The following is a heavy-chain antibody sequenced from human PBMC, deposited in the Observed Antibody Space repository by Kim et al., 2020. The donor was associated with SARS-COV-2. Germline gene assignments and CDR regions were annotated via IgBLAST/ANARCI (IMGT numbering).Heavy chain of an antibody. CDR1: GGSISSGDYY. J-gene: IGHJ6*04. D-gene: IGHD6-6*01. CDR3: ARLGSSIAAVDV. CDR2: IYYSGST. Sequence: SETLSLTCTVSGGSISSGDYYWSWIRQPPGKGLEWIGYIYYSGSTYYNPSLKSRVTISVDTSKNQFSLKLSSVTAADTAVYYCARLGSSIAAVDVWGKGTTVTVSS. V-gene: IGHV4-30-4*01.